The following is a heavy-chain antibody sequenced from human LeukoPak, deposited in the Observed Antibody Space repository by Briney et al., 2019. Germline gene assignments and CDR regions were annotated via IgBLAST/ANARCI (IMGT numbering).Heavy chain of an antibody. D-gene: IGHD3-22*01. Sequence: GGSLRLSCAASGFTFSSYAMSWVRQAPGKGLEWVSSISGSGGSTHYADSVKGRFTISRDKTKNTLYLQMNSLRAEDTAVYYCAKSAYYDASGYYREYYFDYWGQGTLVTVSS. J-gene: IGHJ4*02. V-gene: IGHV3-23*01. CDR3: AKSAYYDASGYYREYYFDY. CDR1: GFTFSSYA. CDR2: ISGSGGST.